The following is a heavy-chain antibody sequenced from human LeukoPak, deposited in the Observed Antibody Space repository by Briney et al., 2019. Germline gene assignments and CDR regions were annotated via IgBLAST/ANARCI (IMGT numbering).Heavy chain of an antibody. CDR3: ARRRWTTVVTSFDY. V-gene: IGHV4-34*01. D-gene: IGHD4-23*01. J-gene: IGHJ4*02. Sequence: SETLSLTCAVYGGSFSGYYWSWIRQPPGKGLEWIGEINHSGSTNYNPSLKSRITISVDTSKNQSSLKLSSVTAADTAVYYCARRRWTTVVTSFDYWGQGTLVTVSS. CDR2: INHSGST. CDR1: GGSFSGYY.